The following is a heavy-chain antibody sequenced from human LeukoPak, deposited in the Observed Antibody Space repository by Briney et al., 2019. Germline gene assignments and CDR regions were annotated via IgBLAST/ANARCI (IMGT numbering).Heavy chain of an antibody. V-gene: IGHV3-7*04. CDR1: GFTPSSYW. D-gene: IGHD1-26*01. CDR3: ARLRSRPPYYYGMDV. CDR2: IKQDGSEK. Sequence: GGSLRLSCAASGFTPSSYWMSWVRQAPGKGLEWVANIKQDGSEKYYVDSVKGRFTISRDNAKYSLHLEMNSLRAEDTAVYYCARLRSRPPYYYGMDVWGQGTTVTVSS. J-gene: IGHJ6*02.